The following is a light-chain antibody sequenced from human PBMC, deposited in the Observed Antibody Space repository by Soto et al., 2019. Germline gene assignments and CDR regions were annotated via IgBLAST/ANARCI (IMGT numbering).Light chain of an antibody. CDR2: RAS. CDR3: QQYNNWPRT. Sequence: IVMTQSPATLSVSLVERATLSCRASQSINSNFAWYQQKPGQAPRLLMFRASIRAAGFPARFSGSGSGTEFNITISSLQSEDSAVYYCQQYNNWPRTFGQGTKVDIK. CDR1: QSINSN. V-gene: IGKV3-15*01. J-gene: IGKJ1*01.